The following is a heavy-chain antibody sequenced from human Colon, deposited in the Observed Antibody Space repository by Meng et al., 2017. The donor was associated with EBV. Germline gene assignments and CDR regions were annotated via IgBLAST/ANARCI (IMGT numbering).Heavy chain of an antibody. CDR3: ARVGAYCGGDCYHPR. Sequence: VQLQESGPGLVKPSGTLSLTCAVSGGSLSSRNWWSWVRQPPGKGLEWIGEIYHSGSTNYNPSLKSRVTISVDESKNQFSLRLSSVTAADTAVYYCARVGAYCGGDCYHPRWGQGTLVT. J-gene: IGHJ4*02. CDR2: IYHSGST. V-gene: IGHV4-4*02. CDR1: GGSLSSRNW. D-gene: IGHD2-21*02.